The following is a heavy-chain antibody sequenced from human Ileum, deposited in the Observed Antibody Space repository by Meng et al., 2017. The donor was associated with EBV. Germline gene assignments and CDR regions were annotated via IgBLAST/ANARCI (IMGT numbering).Heavy chain of an antibody. V-gene: IGHV1-18*01. CDR2: ISAYNGNT. CDR1: GYTFSNYG. D-gene: IGHD1-26*01. Sequence: QLGDAGVGGKKPGDPVKVSCKAPGYTFSNYGISWLRQAPGQGLEWMGWISAYNGNTNYAQNLQGRVTMTTDTSTGTAYMEVRSLRSDDTAVYYCARAGNGGSYYFTYWGQGTLVTVSS. J-gene: IGHJ4*02. CDR3: ARAGNGGSYYFTY.